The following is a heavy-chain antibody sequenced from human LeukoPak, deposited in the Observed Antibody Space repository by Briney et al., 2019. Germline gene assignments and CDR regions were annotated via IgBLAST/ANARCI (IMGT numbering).Heavy chain of an antibody. D-gene: IGHD6-25*01. V-gene: IGHV3-21*01. CDR3: ARIVAAAPYGMGV. CDR1: GFTFSGYS. J-gene: IGHJ6*02. Sequence: PGESLRLSCVASGFTFSGYSMNWVRQAPGKGLEWVSAISSRSNYIYYADSVKGRFTISRDNAKNSLYVQMNSLRAEDTAVYYCARIVAAAPYGMGVWGQGTTVTVSS. CDR2: ISSRSNYI.